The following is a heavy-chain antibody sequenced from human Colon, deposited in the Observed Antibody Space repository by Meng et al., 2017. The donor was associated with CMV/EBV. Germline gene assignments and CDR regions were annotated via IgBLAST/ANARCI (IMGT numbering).Heavy chain of an antibody. CDR2: INPNGGGT. Sequence: ASAKVSCKASGYTFTGYYLHWVRQAPGQGLEWIGWINPNGGGTDYARAFEGRVTMTREMSTTTAYLELHRLTPDDTAVYYCARVGCGTTSCSQGLDPWGQGTLVTVSS. D-gene: IGHD2-2*01. CDR1: GYTFTGYY. J-gene: IGHJ5*02. CDR3: ARVGCGTTSCSQGLDP. V-gene: IGHV1-2*02.